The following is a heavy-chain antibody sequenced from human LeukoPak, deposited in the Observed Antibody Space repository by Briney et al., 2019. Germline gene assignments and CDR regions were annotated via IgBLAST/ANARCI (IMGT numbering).Heavy chain of an antibody. CDR1: GFTFSSYA. CDR2: FSVSDQTT. V-gene: IGHV3-23*01. CDR3: ARGRELVVDAFDI. D-gene: IGHD1-26*01. J-gene: IGHJ3*02. Sequence: GGSLRLSCAASGFTFSSYAMSWVRQAPGKGLEWVSGFSVSDQTTYYADSAKGRFTISRDNAKNTLYLEINSLRAEDTAVYYCARGRELVVDAFDIWGQGTMVTVSS.